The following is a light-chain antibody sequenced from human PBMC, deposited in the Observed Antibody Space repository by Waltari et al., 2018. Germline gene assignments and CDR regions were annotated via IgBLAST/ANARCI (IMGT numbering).Light chain of an antibody. CDR1: QSVNRW. CDR3: EQYEAFPVT. V-gene: IGKV1-5*03. J-gene: IGKJ1*01. Sequence: IQMTQSPSNLSASVGDRVTITCRASQSVNRWLAWYQQKPGKAPTLRISKVAALQNGVVPRFSGRASATELTLTISNRQPDDSATYYCEQYEAFPVTFGHGTKVEIK. CDR2: KVA.